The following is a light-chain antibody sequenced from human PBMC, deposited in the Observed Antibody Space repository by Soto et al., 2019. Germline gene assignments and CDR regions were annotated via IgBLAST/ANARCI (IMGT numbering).Light chain of an antibody. Sequence: EVVMTQSPATLSVSPGERATLSCRASQSVTSNYLAWYQQKPGQAPRLLIYGVSSRATGVPDRFSGSRSGTDFTLTISRLEPEDFAVYYCQQYTDWPLTFGQGTKVEVK. CDR3: QQYTDWPLT. V-gene: IGKV3-20*01. CDR1: QSVTSNY. J-gene: IGKJ1*01. CDR2: GVS.